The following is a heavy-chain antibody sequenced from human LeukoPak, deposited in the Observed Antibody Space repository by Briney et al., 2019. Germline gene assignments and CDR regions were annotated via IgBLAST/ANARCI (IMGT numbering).Heavy chain of an antibody. CDR2: INPSGGST. D-gene: IGHD4/OR15-4a*01. CDR1: GYTFTSYY. J-gene: IGHJ4*02. CDR3: ARGPSLKGAPDY. V-gene: IGHV1-46*01. Sequence: GASVTVSCTASGYTFTSYYMHWVRQAPGQGLEWMGIINPSGGSTSYAQKFQGRVTMTRDTSTSTVYMELSSLRSEDTAVYYCARGPSLKGAPDYWGQGTLVTVSS.